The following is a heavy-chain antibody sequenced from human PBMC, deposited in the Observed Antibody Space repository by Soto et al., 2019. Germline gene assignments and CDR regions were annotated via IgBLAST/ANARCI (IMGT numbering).Heavy chain of an antibody. Sequence: QPGGSLRLSCAASGFTFSSYAMSWVRQAPGKGLEWVSAISGSGGSTYYADSVKGRFTISRDNSKNTLYLQMNSLRAEDTAVYYCAGLTLHRRYYGMDVWGQGTTVTVSS. CDR1: GFTFSSYA. D-gene: IGHD3-9*01. J-gene: IGHJ6*02. CDR2: ISGSGGST. V-gene: IGHV3-23*01. CDR3: AGLTLHRRYYGMDV.